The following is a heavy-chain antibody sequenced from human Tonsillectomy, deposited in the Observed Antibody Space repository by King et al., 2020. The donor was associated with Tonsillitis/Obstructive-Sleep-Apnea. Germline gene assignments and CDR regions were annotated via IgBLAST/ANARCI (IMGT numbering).Heavy chain of an antibody. CDR1: GGSINSYY. CDR2: IYYSRST. D-gene: IGHD3-9*01. Sequence: QLQESGPGLVKPSETLSLTCTVSGGSINSYYWSWIRQPPGKGLEWIGYIYYSRSTNYNPSLKSRVTISVDTSKNQFSLKLRSVTAADTAVYYCARAYYDILTGYLDDAFDIWGQGTMVTVSS. J-gene: IGHJ3*02. CDR3: ARAYYDILTGYLDDAFDI. V-gene: IGHV4-59*08.